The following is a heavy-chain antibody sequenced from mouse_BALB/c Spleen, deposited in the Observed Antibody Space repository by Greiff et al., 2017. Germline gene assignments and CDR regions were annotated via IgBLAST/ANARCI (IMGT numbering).Heavy chain of an antibody. Sequence: DVMLVESGGGLVKPGGSLKLSCAASGFTFSSYAMSWVRQTPEKRLEWVASISSGGSTYYPDSVKGRFTISRDNARNILYLQMSSLRSEDTAMYYCARVDYYGSSSWFAYWGQGTLVTVSA. D-gene: IGHD1-1*01. CDR1: GFTFSSYA. CDR3: ARVDYYGSSSWFAY. CDR2: ISSGGST. J-gene: IGHJ3*01. V-gene: IGHV5-6-5*01.